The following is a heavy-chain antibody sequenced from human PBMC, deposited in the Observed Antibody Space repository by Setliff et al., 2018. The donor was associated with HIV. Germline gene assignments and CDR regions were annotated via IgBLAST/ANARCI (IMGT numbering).Heavy chain of an antibody. J-gene: IGHJ4*02. CDR2: ISGSGGGT. CDR3: VKDVVKFWSGSGALDF. V-gene: IGHV3-23*01. Sequence: HPGGSLRLSCAASGFTFTSYAMNWVRQAPGKGLEWVAGISGSGGGTYYADSVKGRFNILRDDSKKTVDLQMNSLRADDTAVYYCVKDVVKFWSGSGALDFWGPGTLVTVSS. CDR1: GFTFTSYA. D-gene: IGHD3-3*01.